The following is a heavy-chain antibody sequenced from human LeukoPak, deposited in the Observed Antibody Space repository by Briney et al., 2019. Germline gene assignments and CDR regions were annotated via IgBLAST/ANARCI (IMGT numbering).Heavy chain of an antibody. CDR1: GYTFTGYY. CDR3: ASPLGGGYYGPGG. J-gene: IGHJ4*02. CDR2: INPNSGGT. Sequence: GASVKVSCKASGYTFTGYYMHWVRQAPGQGLEWMGWINPNSGGTNYAQKFQGRVTMTRDASISTAYMELSRLRSDDTAVYYCASPLGGGYYGPGGWGQGTLVTVSS. D-gene: IGHD3-3*01. V-gene: IGHV1-2*02.